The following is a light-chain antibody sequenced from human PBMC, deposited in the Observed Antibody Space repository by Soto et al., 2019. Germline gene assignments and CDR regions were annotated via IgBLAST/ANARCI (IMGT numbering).Light chain of an antibody. CDR3: QQYYSYPRT. CDR1: QGIRSY. CDR2: AAS. Sequence: AMRMTQSPSSFSASTGDRVTITCRASQGIRSYLAWYQKKPGKAPKLLIYAASTLRSGVPSRLRGSGSGTDLTITISCMKYEDFATYYCQQYYSYPRTFGQGTKVDIK. V-gene: IGKV1-8*01. J-gene: IGKJ1*01.